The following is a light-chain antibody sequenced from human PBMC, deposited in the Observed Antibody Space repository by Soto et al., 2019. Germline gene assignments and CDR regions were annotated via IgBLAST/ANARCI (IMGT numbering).Light chain of an antibody. V-gene: IGKV3-15*01. CDR1: QGIGDN. CDR3: QQYNNWPPIT. CDR2: RAS. Sequence: EVVTWQSPSTLSVSTGEGATLSCRASQGIGDNLAWYQQKRGQSPRLLIYRASARATGVPDRFSGSGSVTEFTLTISSLQSEDFAVYYCQQYNNWPPITFGQGTRLEIK. J-gene: IGKJ5*01.